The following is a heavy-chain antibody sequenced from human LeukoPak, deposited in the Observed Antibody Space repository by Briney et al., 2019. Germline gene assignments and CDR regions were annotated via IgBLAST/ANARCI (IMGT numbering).Heavy chain of an antibody. CDR3: ARDSSIQSLDP. J-gene: IGHJ5*02. CDR2: ITSSSTYI. V-gene: IGHV3-21*01. D-gene: IGHD5-18*01. CDR1: GFTFSNAW. Sequence: GGSLRLSCAASGFTFSNAWMSWVRQAPGKGLEWVSSITSSSTYIYYADSVKGRFTISRDNAKNSLYLQMNSLRAEDTAVYYCARDSSIQSLDPWGQGTLVTVSS.